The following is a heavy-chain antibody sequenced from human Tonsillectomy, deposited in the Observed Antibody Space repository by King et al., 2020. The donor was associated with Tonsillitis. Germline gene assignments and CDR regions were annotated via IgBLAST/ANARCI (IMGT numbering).Heavy chain of an antibody. Sequence: QLVQSGAEVKKPGASVRVSCKASGYTFTDYYVHWVRQAPGQGLEWMGFINSKSGGTNYAQKFQGRVTMTRETSISIVYMELSSLKSDATAVYYCARVVSKPGFVDVWGQGTTVTVSS. J-gene: IGHJ6*02. D-gene: IGHD3-3*01. CDR1: GYTFTDYY. CDR3: ARVVSKPGFVDV. CDR2: INSKSGGT. V-gene: IGHV1-2*02.